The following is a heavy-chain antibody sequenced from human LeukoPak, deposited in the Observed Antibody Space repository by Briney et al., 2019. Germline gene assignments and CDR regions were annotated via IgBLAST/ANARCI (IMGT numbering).Heavy chain of an antibody. CDR2: IIPIFGTA. D-gene: IGHD2-8*01. J-gene: IGHJ5*02. CDR3: ARGYCTNGVCYTESWFDP. CDR1: GGTFSSYA. V-gene: IGHV1-69*06. Sequence: ASVKVSCKASGGTFSSYAISWVRQAPGHGLEWMGGIIPIFGTANYAQKFQGRVTITADKSTSTAYMELSSLRSEDTAVYYCARGYCTNGVCYTESWFDPWGQGTLVTVSS.